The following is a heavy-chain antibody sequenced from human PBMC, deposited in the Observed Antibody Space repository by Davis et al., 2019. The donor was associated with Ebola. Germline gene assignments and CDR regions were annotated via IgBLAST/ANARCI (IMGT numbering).Heavy chain of an antibody. V-gene: IGHV3-48*02. J-gene: IGHJ4*02. CDR1: GFTFSSYS. D-gene: IGHD1-26*01. CDR2: ISSTSSTI. Sequence: PGGSLRLSCAASGFTFSSYSMNWVRQAPGKGLEWVSYISSTSSTIYYADSVKGRFTISRDNAKNSLYLQMNSLRDEDTAVYYCARDNVRWSSHEPFDYWGQGTLVTASS. CDR3: ARDNVRWSSHEPFDY.